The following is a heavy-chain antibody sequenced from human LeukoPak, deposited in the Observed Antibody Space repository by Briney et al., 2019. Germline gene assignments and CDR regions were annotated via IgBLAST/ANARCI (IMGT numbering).Heavy chain of an antibody. CDR2: INHSGST. Sequence: PSETLSLTCAVYGGSFSGYYWSWIRQPPGKGLEWIGEINHSGSTNYNPSLKSRVTISVDTSKNQFSLKLSSVTAADTAVYYCAREAAMVPFDYWGQGTLVTVSS. D-gene: IGHD5-18*01. CDR3: AREAAMVPFDY. V-gene: IGHV4-34*01. J-gene: IGHJ4*02. CDR1: GGSFSGYY.